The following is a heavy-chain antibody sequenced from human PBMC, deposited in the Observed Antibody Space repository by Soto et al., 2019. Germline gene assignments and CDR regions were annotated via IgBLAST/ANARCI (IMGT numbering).Heavy chain of an antibody. V-gene: IGHV3-74*01. CDR3: AKGGYYSYSNVDY. Sequence: EVQLVESGGGLVQPGGFLRLSCAASGFTLSSYWMHWVRLAPGKGLAWVSRINSDGSSTSYADSVKGRFTISRDNAKNTLYLQMNSLRAEDTAVYYCAKGGYYSYSNVDYWGQGSLVTVSS. CDR2: INSDGSST. D-gene: IGHD5-18*01. J-gene: IGHJ4*02. CDR1: GFTLSSYW.